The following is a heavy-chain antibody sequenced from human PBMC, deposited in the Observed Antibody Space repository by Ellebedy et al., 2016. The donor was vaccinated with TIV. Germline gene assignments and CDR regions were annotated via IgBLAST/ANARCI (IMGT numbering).Heavy chain of an antibody. CDR2: ISSSSSYI. Sequence: GESLKISXAASGFTFSSYSMNWVRQAPGKGLEWVSSISSSSSYIYYADSVKGRFTISRDNAKNSLYLQMNSLRAEDTAVYYCARTLYGSGSYLADFDYWGQGTLVTVSS. CDR3: ARTLYGSGSYLADFDY. D-gene: IGHD3-10*01. J-gene: IGHJ4*02. V-gene: IGHV3-21*01. CDR1: GFTFSSYS.